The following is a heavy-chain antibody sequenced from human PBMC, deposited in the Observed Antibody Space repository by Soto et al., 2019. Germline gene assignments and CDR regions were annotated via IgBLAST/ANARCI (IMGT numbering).Heavy chain of an antibody. Sequence: LRLSCAASGFTFSSYAMSWVRQAPGKGLEWVSAISGSGGSTYYADSVKGRFTISRDNSKNTLYLQMNSLRAEDTAVYYCAKPSMVRGVTDCYYYGMDVWGQGTTVTVSS. CDR1: GFTFSSYA. J-gene: IGHJ6*02. D-gene: IGHD3-10*01. CDR2: ISGSGGST. CDR3: AKPSMVRGVTDCYYYGMDV. V-gene: IGHV3-23*01.